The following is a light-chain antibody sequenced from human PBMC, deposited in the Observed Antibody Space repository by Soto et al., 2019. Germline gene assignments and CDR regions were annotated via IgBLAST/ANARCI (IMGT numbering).Light chain of an antibody. V-gene: IGKV1-5*01. CDR2: DAS. J-gene: IGKJ5*01. CDR3: QQYNTYAT. Sequence: GDRVTITCRASQNIRNLLAWYQQKPGKAPKPLIYDASTLKTGVPSRFSGSGSGSEFNFTITGLQPDDFATYFCQQYNTYATFGQGTRLEIK. CDR1: QNIRNL.